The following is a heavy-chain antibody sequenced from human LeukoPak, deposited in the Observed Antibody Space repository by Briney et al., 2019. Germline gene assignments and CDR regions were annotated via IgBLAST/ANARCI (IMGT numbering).Heavy chain of an antibody. Sequence: GGSLRLSCAASGFTFSSYSMYWVRQAPGKGLEWVSSISSSSSYIYYADSVKGRFTISRDNAKNSLYLQMNSLRAEDTAVYNCARTYDFWSGYSYYFDYWGQGTLVTVSS. CDR2: ISSSSSYI. J-gene: IGHJ4*02. CDR3: ARTYDFWSGYSYYFDY. D-gene: IGHD3-3*01. CDR1: GFTFSSYS. V-gene: IGHV3-21*01.